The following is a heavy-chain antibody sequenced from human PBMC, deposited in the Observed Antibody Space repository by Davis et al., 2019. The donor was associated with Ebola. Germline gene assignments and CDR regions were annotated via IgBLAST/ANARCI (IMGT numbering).Heavy chain of an antibody. Sequence: ASVKVSCKASGYTFTSYAMHWVRQAPGQRLEWMGWINAGNGNTKYSQKFQGRVTITRDTSASTAYMELSSLRSEDTAVYYCAKVKRTILRGDAFDIWGQGTMVTVSS. CDR2: INAGNGNT. D-gene: IGHD3-3*01. V-gene: IGHV1-3*01. CDR1: GYTFTSYA. CDR3: AKVKRTILRGDAFDI. J-gene: IGHJ3*02.